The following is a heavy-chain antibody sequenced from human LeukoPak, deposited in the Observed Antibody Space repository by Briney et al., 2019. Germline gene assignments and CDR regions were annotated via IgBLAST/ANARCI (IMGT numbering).Heavy chain of an antibody. J-gene: IGHJ6*03. CDR2: IIPLFGTP. CDR3: ARGIVPAGMQPPYYYSYMDV. V-gene: IGHV1-69*13. CDR1: GGTFISSA. Sequence: SVKVSCKASGGTFISSAISWVRQAPGQGLEWMGAIIPLFGTPNYAQKFQGRVTISADESTSTAYMELSSLRSEDTAMYYCARGIVPAGMQPPYYYSYMDVWGKGTTVTISS. D-gene: IGHD2-2*01.